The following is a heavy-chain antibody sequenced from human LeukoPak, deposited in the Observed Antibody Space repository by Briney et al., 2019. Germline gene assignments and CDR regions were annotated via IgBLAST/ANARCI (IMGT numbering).Heavy chain of an antibody. Sequence: GGSLRLSCAASGFTFNTYTMNWVRQAPGKGLEWVSYISGSSGIIDYADSVRGRFTISRDNAKNPLYLQMNSLRAEDTAVYYCARGPTYYESSGQVPFDYWGQGTLVTVSS. J-gene: IGHJ4*02. CDR3: ARGPTYYESSGQVPFDY. CDR1: GFTFNTYT. CDR2: ISGSSGII. V-gene: IGHV3-48*01. D-gene: IGHD3-22*01.